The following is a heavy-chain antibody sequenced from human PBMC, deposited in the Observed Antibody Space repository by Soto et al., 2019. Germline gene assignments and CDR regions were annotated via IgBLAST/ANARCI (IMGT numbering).Heavy chain of an antibody. D-gene: IGHD5-18*01. V-gene: IGHV4-31*03. CDR3: TKALITAIVSHYYYGSDV. J-gene: IGHJ6*02. CDR2: IYYSGST. CDR1: GGSISSGGYY. Sequence: LSLTCTVSGGSISSGGYYWRWIRQHPGKGLEWIGYIYYSGSTYYNPSLKSRVTISVDTSKNQFSLMLSSVTAADTAFYYCTKALITAIVSHYYYGSDVWCQGTTFTISS.